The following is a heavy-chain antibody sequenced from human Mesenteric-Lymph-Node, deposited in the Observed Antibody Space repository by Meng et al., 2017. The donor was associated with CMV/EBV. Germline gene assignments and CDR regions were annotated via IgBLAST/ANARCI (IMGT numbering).Heavy chain of an antibody. J-gene: IGHJ3*02. V-gene: IGHV3-7*01. CDR2: IKQDGSEK. CDR1: GFTFSSYW. Sequence: GGSLRLSCAASGFTFSSYWMSWVRQAPGKGLEWLANIKQDGSEKYYVDSVKGRFTISRDNAKNTLYLQMNSLRAEDTAVYYCAREAAAVPQIDAFDIWGQGTMVTVSS. CDR3: AREAAAVPQIDAFDI. D-gene: IGHD6-13*01.